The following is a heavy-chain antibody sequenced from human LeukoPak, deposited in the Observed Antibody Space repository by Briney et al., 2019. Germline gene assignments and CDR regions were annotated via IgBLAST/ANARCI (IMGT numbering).Heavy chain of an antibody. V-gene: IGHV4-34*01. J-gene: IGHJ4*02. Sequence: SETLSLTCAVYGGSFSGYYWSWIRQPPGKGLEWIGEINHSGSTNYNPSLKSRVTISVDTSKNQFSLKLSSVTAADTAVYYCARRRMSGSSRRDFDYWGQGTLVTVSS. CDR3: ARRRMSGSSRRDFDY. D-gene: IGHD6-6*01. CDR2: INHSGST. CDR1: GGSFSGYY.